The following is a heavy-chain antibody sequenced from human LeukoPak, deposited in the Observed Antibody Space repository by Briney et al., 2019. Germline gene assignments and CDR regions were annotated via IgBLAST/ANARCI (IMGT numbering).Heavy chain of an antibody. V-gene: IGHV3-21*01. J-gene: IGHJ4*02. D-gene: IGHD6-13*01. CDR2: ISSSSSHI. CDR1: GFTFSRNA. CDR3: ARDAAAAGEFDY. Sequence: TGGSLRLSCAASGFTFSRNAMNWVRQAPGKGLEWVSSISSSSSHIYYADSVKGRFTISRDKAKNSLYLQMNSLRAEDTAVYYCARDAAAAGEFDYWGQGTLVTVSS.